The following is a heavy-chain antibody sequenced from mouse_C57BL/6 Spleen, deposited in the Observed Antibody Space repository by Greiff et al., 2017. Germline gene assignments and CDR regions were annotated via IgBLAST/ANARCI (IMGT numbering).Heavy chain of an antibody. V-gene: IGHV1-82*01. CDR1: GYAFSSSW. D-gene: IGHD2-3*01. CDR2: IYPGDGDT. Sequence: VQLVESGPELVKPGASVKISCKASGYAFSSSWMNWVKQRPGKGLEWIGRIYPGDGDTNYNGKFKGKATLTAAKSSSTAYMQLSSLTSEDSAVYFCARDDGYLYYYAMDYWGQGTSVTVSA. CDR3: ARDDGYLYYYAMDY. J-gene: IGHJ4*01.